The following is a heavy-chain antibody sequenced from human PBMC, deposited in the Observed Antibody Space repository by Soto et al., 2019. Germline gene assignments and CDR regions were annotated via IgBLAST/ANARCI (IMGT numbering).Heavy chain of an antibody. J-gene: IGHJ6*02. Sequence: PSETLSLTCTVSGGSISSGDYYWSWIRQPPGKGLEWIGYIYYSGSTYYNPSLKSRVTISVDTSKNQFSLKLSSVTAADTAVDYCARAPVRNWNDVYYYGMDVWGQGTTVTVSS. V-gene: IGHV4-30-4*01. CDR2: IYYSGST. D-gene: IGHD1-1*01. CDR3: ARAPVRNWNDVYYYGMDV. CDR1: GGSISSGDYY.